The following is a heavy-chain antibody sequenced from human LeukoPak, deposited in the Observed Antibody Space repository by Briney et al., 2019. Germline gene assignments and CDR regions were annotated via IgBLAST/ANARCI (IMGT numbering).Heavy chain of an antibody. V-gene: IGHV1-69*13. CDR2: IIPIFGTA. J-gene: IGHJ4*02. D-gene: IGHD3-10*01. CDR1: GGTFSSYA. Sequence: GASVKVSCKASGGTFSSYAISWVRQAPGQGLEWMGGIIPIFGTANYAQKFQGRVTITADESTSTAYMELSSLRSEDTAVYYCARGPRAKRLWFGELFDYFDYWGQGTLVTVSS. CDR3: ARGPRAKRLWFGELFDYFDY.